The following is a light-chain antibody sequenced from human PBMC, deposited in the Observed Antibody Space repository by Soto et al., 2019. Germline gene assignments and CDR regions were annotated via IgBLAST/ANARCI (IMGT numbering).Light chain of an antibody. CDR3: QQYHNLWT. CDR2: RAS. V-gene: IGKV3-15*01. J-gene: IGKJ1*01. CDR1: HYSYSN. Sequence: EIVMTQSPATLSVSPGERATLSCTASHYSYSNVAWFQQRPGQAPRLLIYRASTRATGTPARFTGSGSGTEFTLTITTLQSEDFALYYCQQYHNLWTFGQGTKVDIK.